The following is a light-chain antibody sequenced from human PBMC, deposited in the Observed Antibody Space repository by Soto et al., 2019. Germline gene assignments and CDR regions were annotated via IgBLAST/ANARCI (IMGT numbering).Light chain of an antibody. CDR2: AVS. Sequence: QSALTQPASMSGSPGQSVTISCAGTSNDIGGYNYVSWYQHHPGTAPKLIIYAVSSRPSGVSHRFSGSKSGNTASLTISGLQAEDEADYYCSSFSVASPLFGTGTKLTVL. CDR1: SNDIGGYNY. CDR3: SSFSVASPL. V-gene: IGLV2-14*01. J-gene: IGLJ1*01.